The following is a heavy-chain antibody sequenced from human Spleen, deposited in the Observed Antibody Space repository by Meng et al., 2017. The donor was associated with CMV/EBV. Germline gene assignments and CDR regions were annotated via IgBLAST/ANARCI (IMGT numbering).Heavy chain of an antibody. V-gene: IGHV3-30*04. CDR2: ISYDGSNK. J-gene: IGHJ1*01. D-gene: IGHD6-6*01. CDR1: GFTFRSYA. Sequence: GGSLRLCCAASGFTFRSYAMHWVRQAPGKGLEWVAVISYDGSNKYYADSVKGRFTISRDNGKNSLYLQMNSLRAEDTALYYCARGMSIAAPRFFVYWGQGALVTVSS. CDR3: ARGMSIAAPRFFVY.